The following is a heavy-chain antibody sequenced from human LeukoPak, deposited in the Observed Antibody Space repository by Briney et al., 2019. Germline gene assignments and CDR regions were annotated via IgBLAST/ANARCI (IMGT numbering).Heavy chain of an antibody. V-gene: IGHV1-46*01. D-gene: IGHD3-22*01. Sequence: ASVKVSCKASGYTFTNYYMHWVRQAPGQGLEWMGIMNPSGGSTNYTQKFQGRVTMTRDTSTSTVYMELSSLRSEDTAVYYCARVNTHYYYDSSGFPDDAFDIWGQGTMVTVSS. CDR1: GYTFTNYY. CDR2: MNPSGGST. J-gene: IGHJ3*02. CDR3: ARVNTHYYYDSSGFPDDAFDI.